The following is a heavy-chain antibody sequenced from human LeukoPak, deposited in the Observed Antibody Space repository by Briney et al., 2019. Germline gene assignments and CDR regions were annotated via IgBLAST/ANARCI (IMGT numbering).Heavy chain of an antibody. J-gene: IGHJ5*02. V-gene: IGHV4-34*01. CDR1: GGSFSGYY. Sequence: SETLSLACAVYGGSFSGYYWSWIRQPPGKGLEWIGEINHSGSTNYNPSLKSRVTISVDTSKNQFSMNLSSVTAADTAVYYCARGMYELQLGAWFDPWGQGTLVTVSS. CDR2: INHSGST. D-gene: IGHD3-16*01. CDR3: ARGMYELQLGAWFDP.